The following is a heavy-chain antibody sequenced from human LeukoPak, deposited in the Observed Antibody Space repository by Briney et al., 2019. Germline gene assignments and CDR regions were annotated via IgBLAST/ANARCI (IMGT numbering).Heavy chain of an antibody. D-gene: IGHD3-10*01. CDR1: GGSISSYY. Sequence: SETLSLTCTVSGGSISSYYWSWIRQPAGKGLEWIGRIYTSGSTNYNPSLKSRVTISVDTSKNQFSLRLNSVTTADTAVYYCARDDYRGVTNFDPWGQGTLVTVSS. CDR3: ARDDYRGVTNFDP. J-gene: IGHJ5*02. CDR2: IYTSGST. V-gene: IGHV4-4*07.